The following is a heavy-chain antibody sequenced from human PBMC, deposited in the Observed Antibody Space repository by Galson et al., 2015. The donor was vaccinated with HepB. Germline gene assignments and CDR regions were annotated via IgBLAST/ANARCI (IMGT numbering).Heavy chain of an antibody. Sequence: SLRLSCAASGFSVSSNYMSWVRQAPGKGLEYVSAISNSGGSTYYADSVKGRFTISRDNSKNTLFLQVSSLRTEDTAVFYCVKGYSGSHLTAFHIWGQGTMVTVSS. CDR3: VKGYSGSHLTAFHI. CDR2: ISNSGGST. V-gene: IGHV3-64D*06. J-gene: IGHJ3*02. D-gene: IGHD1-26*01. CDR1: GFSVSSNY.